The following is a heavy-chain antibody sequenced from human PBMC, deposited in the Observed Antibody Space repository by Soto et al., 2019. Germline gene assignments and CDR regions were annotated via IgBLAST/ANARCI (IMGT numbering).Heavy chain of an antibody. D-gene: IGHD2-2*01. CDR2: IIPIFGTA. CDR3: ARGCSSTSCNAPDAFDI. Sequence: GASVKVSCKASGGTFSSYASSWVRQAPGQGLEWMGGIIPIFGTANYAQKFQGWVTMTRDTSISTAYMELSRLRSDETAVYYCARGCSSTSCNAPDAFDIWGQGTMVTLSS. V-gene: IGHV1-69*05. CDR1: GGTFSSYA. J-gene: IGHJ3*02.